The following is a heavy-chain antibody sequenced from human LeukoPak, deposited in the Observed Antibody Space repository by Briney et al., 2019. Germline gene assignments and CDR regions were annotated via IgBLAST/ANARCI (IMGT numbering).Heavy chain of an antibody. V-gene: IGHV3-48*03. CDR3: AKSYLSSWFSNTFDY. CDR1: GFTFSSYE. J-gene: IGHJ4*02. Sequence: GGSLRLSCAASGFTFSSYEMNWVRQAPGKGLEWVSYISTSGTTLYYADSVKGRFTISRDNAKNSLYLQMNSLRAEDTALYYCAKSYLSSWFSNTFDYWGQGTLVTVSS. CDR2: ISTSGTTL. D-gene: IGHD6-13*01.